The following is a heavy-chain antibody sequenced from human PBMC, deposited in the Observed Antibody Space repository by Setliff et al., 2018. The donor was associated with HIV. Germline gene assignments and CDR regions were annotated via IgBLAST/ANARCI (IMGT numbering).Heavy chain of an antibody. D-gene: IGHD3-22*01. V-gene: IGHV4-38-2*02. CDR3: ARSAYDSSGLPY. Sequence: SETLSLTCTVSGYSISSGYYWGWIRQPPGKGLEWLGSIYYSGSTYYNPSLKSRVTISVDTSKNQFSLNLSSVTAADTAVYYCARSAYDSSGLPYWGQGTLVTVSS. CDR2: IYYSGST. CDR1: GYSISSGYY. J-gene: IGHJ4*02.